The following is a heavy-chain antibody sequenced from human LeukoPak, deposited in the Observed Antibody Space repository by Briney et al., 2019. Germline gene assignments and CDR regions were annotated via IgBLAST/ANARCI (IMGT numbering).Heavy chain of an antibody. CDR3: ARGGAVGSYPSGRVVDY. CDR1: GYIFTSYG. V-gene: IGHV1-18*01. D-gene: IGHD1-26*01. Sequence: GSVKVSCKASGYIFTSYGVSWVRQAPGQGLEWMGWISAYNGNTNYAQKLQGRVTMTTDTSTSTAYMELRSLRSDDTAVYYCARGGAVGSYPSGRVVDYWGQGTLVTVSS. CDR2: ISAYNGNT. J-gene: IGHJ4*02.